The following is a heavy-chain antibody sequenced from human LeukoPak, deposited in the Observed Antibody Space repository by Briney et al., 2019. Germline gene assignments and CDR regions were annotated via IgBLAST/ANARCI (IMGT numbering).Heavy chain of an antibody. J-gene: IGHJ5*02. CDR2: IYPGDSDT. D-gene: IGHD3-22*01. V-gene: IGHV5-51*01. CDR1: GYSFTSYW. Sequence: GESLKISCNGSGYSFTSYWIGWVRQMPGKGLEWMGIIYPGDSDTRYSPSFQGQVTVSADKSISTVYLQWSSLKASDTAMYYCARRHDSSGYYNWFDPWGQGTLVTVSS. CDR3: ARRHDSSGYYNWFDP.